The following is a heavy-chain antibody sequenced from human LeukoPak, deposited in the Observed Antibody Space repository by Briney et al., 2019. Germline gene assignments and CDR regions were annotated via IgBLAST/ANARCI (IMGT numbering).Heavy chain of an antibody. V-gene: IGHV1-69*05. J-gene: IGHJ4*02. Sequence: SVKVSCKASVGTFRSYALSWVRHAPGQGLVWRGEIIPLFGTAHYAQKLQGRVTITTDESTSTAYMELSSLRSEDTAVYYCARDYLLGEPRPPLFVEDYWGQGTLVTVSS. D-gene: IGHD3-10*01. CDR1: VGTFRSYA. CDR2: IIPLFGTA. CDR3: ARDYLLGEPRPPLFVEDY.